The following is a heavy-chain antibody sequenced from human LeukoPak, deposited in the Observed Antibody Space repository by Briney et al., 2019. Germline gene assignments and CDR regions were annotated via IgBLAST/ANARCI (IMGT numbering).Heavy chain of an antibody. CDR3: TWRGASFDY. CDR1: GFTFSSYS. V-gene: IGHV3-15*01. J-gene: IGHJ4*02. Sequence: GGSLRLSCAASGFTFSSYSMNWVRQAPGKGLEWIGRILSKTSGEATEYAAPVKARFTISRGDSKNMVYLQMNSLKTEDTAVYYCTWRGASFDYWGRGTLVTVSS. D-gene: IGHD3-10*01. CDR2: ILSKTSGEAT.